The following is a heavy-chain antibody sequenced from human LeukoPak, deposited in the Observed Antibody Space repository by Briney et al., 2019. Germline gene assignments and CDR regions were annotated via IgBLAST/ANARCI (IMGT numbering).Heavy chain of an antibody. Sequence: PGGSLRLSCAASGLTFSNYAMNWVRQAPEKGLEWVSTIHGGGDVTYYADSVKGRFTISRDNSRNTLYLQMNSLRAEDTAVYYCAKALSSSFYYFDLGGRGTLVTVSS. CDR2: IHGGGDVT. V-gene: IGHV3-23*01. CDR1: GLTFSNYA. CDR3: AKALSSSFYYFDL. J-gene: IGHJ2*01. D-gene: IGHD3-16*02.